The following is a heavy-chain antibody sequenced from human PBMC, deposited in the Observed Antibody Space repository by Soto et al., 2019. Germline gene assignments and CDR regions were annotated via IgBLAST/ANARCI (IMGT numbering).Heavy chain of an antibody. D-gene: IGHD3-16*01. Sequence: GGSLRLSCAASGFTFSEYAMTWVRQAPGKGLEWVSVIGGAGSNIYYADSVEGRFTVSRDDSKNTLYLRMDSLRVEDTAVYYCRIVSLPLGIVGTFDYWGQGTLVTVSS. V-gene: IGHV3-23*01. CDR3: RIVSLPLGIVGTFDY. J-gene: IGHJ4*02. CDR1: GFTFSEYA. CDR2: IGGAGSNI.